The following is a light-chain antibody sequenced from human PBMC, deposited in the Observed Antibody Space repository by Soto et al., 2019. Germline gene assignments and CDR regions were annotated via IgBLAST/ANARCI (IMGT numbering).Light chain of an antibody. CDR1: QSVSAGH. J-gene: IGKJ4*01. V-gene: IGKV3-20*01. CDR2: GAS. CDR3: QQYGSSPLP. Sequence: EIVLTQAPGTLSLSPGEIDTLAGRPSQSVSAGHLAWYQQKPGQAPRLLIYGASSRATGIPDRFSGSGSGTDFTLTTSRLEPEDFAGYFCQQYGSSPLPFGGGPKLNI.